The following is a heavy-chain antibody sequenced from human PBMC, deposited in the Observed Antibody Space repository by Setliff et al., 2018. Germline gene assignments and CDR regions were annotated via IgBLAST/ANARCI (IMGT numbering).Heavy chain of an antibody. CDR2: IKGDGSEK. J-gene: IGHJ3*01. CDR3: ARAGLPYAADV. V-gene: IGHV3-7*01. D-gene: IGHD2-21*02. CDR1: GFTFSTYW. Sequence: RLSCAASGFTFSTYWMTWIRQAPGKGLEWVANIKGDGSEKYYVDSVEGRFAISRDNAKNSLYLQMNSLRAEDTAVYYCARAGLPYAADVWGQGTKVTVSS.